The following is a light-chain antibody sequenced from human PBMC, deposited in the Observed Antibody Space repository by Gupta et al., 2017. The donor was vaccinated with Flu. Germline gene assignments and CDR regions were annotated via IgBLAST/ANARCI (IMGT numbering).Light chain of an antibody. CDR2: DAS. J-gene: IGKJ2*01. CDR3: QQHSNWPPYN. V-gene: IGKV3-11*01. Sequence: EIVLTQSPATLSLSPGERATLSCRASQSVSSYLAWYQQKPGQAPRLLIYDASNRDTGIPARFSGSGSGTDVTLTISSREQEDFAVYYCQQHSNWPPYNFGQGTKMEIK. CDR1: QSVSSY.